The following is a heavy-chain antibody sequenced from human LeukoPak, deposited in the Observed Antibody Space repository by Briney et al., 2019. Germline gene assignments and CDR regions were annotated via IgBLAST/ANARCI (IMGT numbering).Heavy chain of an antibody. CDR1: GGSISSYY. V-gene: IGHV4-59*01. D-gene: IGHD6-19*01. CDR2: IYYSGST. J-gene: IGHJ6*02. Sequence: SETLSLTCTVSGGSISSYYWSWIRQPPGKGLEWIGYIYYSGSTNYNPSLKSRVTISVDTSKNQFSLKLSSVTAADTAVYYCARDPDSGWPSYYYYGMDVWGQGTTVTVS. CDR3: ARDPDSGWPSYYYYGMDV.